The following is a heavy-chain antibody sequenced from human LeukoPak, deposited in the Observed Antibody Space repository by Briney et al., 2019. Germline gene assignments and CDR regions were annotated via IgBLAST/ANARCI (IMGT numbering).Heavy chain of an antibody. V-gene: IGHV3-64*04. J-gene: IGHJ3*02. CDR1: GFTFNRFY. D-gene: IGHD3-22*01. CDR2: ISSNGATT. Sequence: GGSLRLSCSASGFTFNRFYLHWVRQAPGKGLEFVSHISSNGATTYYADSVKGRFTISRDNSKNTLYLQMNSLRAEDTAVYYCAREYDSSTGTYDAFDIWGQGTMVTVSS. CDR3: AREYDSSTGTYDAFDI.